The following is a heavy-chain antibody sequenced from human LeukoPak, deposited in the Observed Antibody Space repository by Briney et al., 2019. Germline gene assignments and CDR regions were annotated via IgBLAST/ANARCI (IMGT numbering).Heavy chain of an antibody. CDR3: ARGISYDYVWGSYRPYDAFDI. CDR2: IYHSGST. D-gene: IGHD3-16*02. V-gene: IGHV4-30-2*01. J-gene: IGHJ3*02. Sequence: SETLSLTCAVSGGSISSGGYSWSWIRQPPGKGLEWIGYIYHSGSTYFSPSLKSRVTISVDRSKNQFSLKLSSVTAADTAVYYCARGISYDYVWGSYRPYDAFDIWGQGTMVTVSS. CDR1: GGSISSGGYS.